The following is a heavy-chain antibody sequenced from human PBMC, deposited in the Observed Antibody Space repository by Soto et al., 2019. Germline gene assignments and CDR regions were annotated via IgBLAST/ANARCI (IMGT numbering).Heavy chain of an antibody. CDR1: GGSFSGYY. V-gene: IGHV4-34*01. D-gene: IGHD3-3*01. CDR2: INHSGST. CDR3: ARGGRRFLEWLRPRTNWFDP. Sequence: PTETLSLTCAVYGGSFSGYYWSWIRQPPGKGLEWIGEINHSGSTNYNPSLKSRVTISVDTSKNQFSLKLSSVTAADTAVYYCARGGRRFLEWLRPRTNWFDPPGQGPLGT. J-gene: IGHJ5*02.